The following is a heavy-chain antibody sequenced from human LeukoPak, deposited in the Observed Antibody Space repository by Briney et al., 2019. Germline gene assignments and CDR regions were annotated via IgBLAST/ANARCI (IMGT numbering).Heavy chain of an antibody. CDR2: INHSGST. Sequence: SETLSLTCAVYGGSFSGYYWSWIRHPPGKGLEWIGEINHSGSTNYNPSLKSRVTISVDTSKNQFSLKLSSVTAADTAVYYCARGKALPPLILLSWFDPWGQGTLVTVSS. V-gene: IGHV4-34*01. CDR1: GGSFSGYY. D-gene: IGHD3-3*01. J-gene: IGHJ5*02. CDR3: ARGKALPPLILLSWFDP.